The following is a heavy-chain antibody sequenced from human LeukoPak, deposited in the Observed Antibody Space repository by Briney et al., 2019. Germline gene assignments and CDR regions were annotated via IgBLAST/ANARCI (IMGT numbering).Heavy chain of an antibody. CDR3: ARLWFGAYYFDY. J-gene: IGHJ4*02. V-gene: IGHV4-39*01. CDR1: GVSINSNYYY. Sequence: PSETLSLTCTVSGVSINSNYYYGGWIRQPPGKGLEWIGSVAYSGSTYYNPSLKSRVTISVDTSKNQFSLKLNSVTAADTAVYYCARLWFGAYYFDYWGQGTLVTVSS. CDR2: VAYSGST. D-gene: IGHD3-10*01.